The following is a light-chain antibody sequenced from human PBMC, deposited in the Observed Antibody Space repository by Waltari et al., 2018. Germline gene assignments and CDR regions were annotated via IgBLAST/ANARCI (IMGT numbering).Light chain of an antibody. CDR1: QSVSGGY. CDR3: QQDFNLPFT. CDR2: GTS. J-gene: IGKJ3*01. V-gene: IGKV3D-7*01. Sequence: EIVMTQSPTTVSLSPGDGATLSCRASQSVSGGYLSWYQQKPGQAPMLLIYGTSTRATGVPARFSGSGSGTDFTLTISNLQPDDFAVYYCQQDFNLPFTFGPGTKVEIK.